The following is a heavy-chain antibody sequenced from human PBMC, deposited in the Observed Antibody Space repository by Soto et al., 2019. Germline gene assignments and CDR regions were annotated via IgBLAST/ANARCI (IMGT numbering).Heavy chain of an antibody. D-gene: IGHD6-19*01. J-gene: IGHJ3*02. CDR3: GRRPSGWYAGVDGDAFDI. V-gene: IGHV3-33*01. Sequence: QVQLVESGGGVVQPGRSLRLSCAASGFTFSSYGMHWVRQAPGKGLEWVAVIWYDGSNKYYADSVKGRFTVSRDNSKNTLYLQMNSLRAEDTAVYYCGRRPSGWYAGVDGDAFDIGGQGTMVTVSS. CDR1: GFTFSSYG. CDR2: IWYDGSNK.